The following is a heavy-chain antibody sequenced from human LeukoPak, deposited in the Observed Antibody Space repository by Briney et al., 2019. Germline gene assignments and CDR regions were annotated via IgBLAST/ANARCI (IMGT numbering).Heavy chain of an antibody. V-gene: IGHV4-38-2*02. D-gene: IGHD4-17*01. Sequence: SETLSLTCTVSGYSISSNYYWGWIRQPPGKGLEWIGNVYHRGNTYYNPSLKSRVTMSVDTSKNQFSLKVTSVTATETAVYYCARVSARGGYGDDYFDYWGQGTLVTVSS. J-gene: IGHJ4*02. CDR1: GYSISSNYY. CDR2: VYHRGNT. CDR3: ARVSARGGYGDDYFDY.